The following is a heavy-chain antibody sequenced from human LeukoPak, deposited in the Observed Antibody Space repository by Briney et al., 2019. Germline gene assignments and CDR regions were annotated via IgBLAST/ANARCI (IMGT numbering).Heavy chain of an antibody. J-gene: IGHJ5*02. CDR2: ISSSSSPI. D-gene: IGHD1-1*01. V-gene: IGHV3-11*04. Sequence: PGGSLRLPCAASGFTFSNYALSWIRQAPGKGLEWVSYISSSSSPIYYADSVKGRFTISRDNAKNSLYLQMNSLRAEDTAVYYCARELNGAFDAWGQGTLVTVSS. CDR3: ARELNGAFDA. CDR1: GFTFSNYA.